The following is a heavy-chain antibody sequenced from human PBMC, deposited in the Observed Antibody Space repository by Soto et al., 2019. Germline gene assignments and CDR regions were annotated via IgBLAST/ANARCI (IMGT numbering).Heavy chain of an antibody. J-gene: IGHJ3*01. Sequence: ASVKVSCKASGYTFTSYYMHWVRQAPGQGLEWKGIINPSGGSTSYAQKFQGRVTMTRDTSTSTIYMGLSSLRSEDTAVYYCARGYVGSSGWYGAPLFWGQGTMVTVSS. CDR3: ARGYVGSSGWYGAPLF. CDR1: GYTFTSYY. D-gene: IGHD6-19*01. V-gene: IGHV1-46*03. CDR2: INPSGGST.